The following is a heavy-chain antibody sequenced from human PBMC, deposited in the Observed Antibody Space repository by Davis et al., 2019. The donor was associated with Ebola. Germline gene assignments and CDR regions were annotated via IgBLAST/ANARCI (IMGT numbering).Heavy chain of an antibody. Sequence: ASVKVSCKASGYTFTSYDINWVRQATGQGLEWMGWMNPNSGNTGYAQKFQGRVTMTRNTSISTAYMELSSLRSEDTAVYYCARSVKRDGSGSYYKPYYYYGMDVWGQGTTVTVSS. J-gene: IGHJ6*02. CDR3: ARSVKRDGSGSYYKPYYYYGMDV. CDR1: GYTFTSYD. V-gene: IGHV1-8*01. CDR2: MNPNSGNT. D-gene: IGHD3-10*01.